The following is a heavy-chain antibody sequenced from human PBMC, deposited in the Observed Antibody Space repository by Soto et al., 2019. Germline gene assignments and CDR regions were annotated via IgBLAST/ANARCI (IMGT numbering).Heavy chain of an antibody. D-gene: IGHD5-18*01. CDR1: GGTFSSYA. J-gene: IGHJ6*02. Sequence: ASVKVSCKASGGTFSSYAISWVRQAPGQGLEWMGGIIPIFGTANYAQKFQGRVTITADESTSTAYMELSSLRSEDTAVYYCARSWMATATNPNLGRGGPRYYYYYGMDVWGQGTTVTVSS. CDR2: IIPIFGTA. CDR3: ARSWMATATNPNLGRGGPRYYYYYGMDV. V-gene: IGHV1-69*13.